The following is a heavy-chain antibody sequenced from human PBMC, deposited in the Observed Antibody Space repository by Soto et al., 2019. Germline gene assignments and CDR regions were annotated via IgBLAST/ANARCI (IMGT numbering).Heavy chain of an antibody. CDR3: AREDEMATIMGNY. CDR2: IIPILGIA. Sequence: GASVKVSCKASGGTFSSYTISWVRQAPGQGLEWMGRIIPILGIANYAQKFQGRVTITADKSTSTAYMELSSLRSEDTAVYYCAREDEMATIMGNYWGQGTLVTVSS. CDR1: GGTFSSYT. V-gene: IGHV1-69*04. D-gene: IGHD5-12*01. J-gene: IGHJ4*02.